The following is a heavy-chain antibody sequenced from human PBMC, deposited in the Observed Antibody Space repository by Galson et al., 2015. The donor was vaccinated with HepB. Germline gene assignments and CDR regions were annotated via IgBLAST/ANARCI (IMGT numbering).Heavy chain of an antibody. CDR2: INPSGGST. CDR3: ARGMYNWNDVGGCAFDI. CDR1: GYTFTSYY. V-gene: IGHV1-46*01. Sequence: SVKVSCKASGYTFTSYYMHWVRQAPGQGLEWMGIINPSGGSTSYAQKFQGRVTMTRDTSTSTVYMELSSLRSEDTAVYYCARGMYNWNDVGGCAFDIWGQGTMVTVSS. D-gene: IGHD1-20*01. J-gene: IGHJ3*02.